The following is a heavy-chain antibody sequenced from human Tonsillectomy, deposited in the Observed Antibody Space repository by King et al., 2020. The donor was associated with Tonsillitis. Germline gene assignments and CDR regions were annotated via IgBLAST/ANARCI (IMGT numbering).Heavy chain of an antibody. D-gene: IGHD1-26*01. CDR1: GFSLNIAGVG. J-gene: IGHJ4*02. V-gene: IGHV2-5*02. Sequence: ITLKESGPTLVKPTQTLTLTCTFSGFSLNIAGVGVGWIRQPPGKALEWLALISWDDAKRYSPSLKSRLTITKDTSKNQVVLTMTNMDPEDTGTYYCAHGWERPMAYSYWGQGTLVTVSS. CDR3: AHGWERPMAYSY. CDR2: ISWDDAK.